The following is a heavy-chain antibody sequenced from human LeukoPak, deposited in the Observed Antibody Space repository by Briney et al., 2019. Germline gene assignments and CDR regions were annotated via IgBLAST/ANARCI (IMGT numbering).Heavy chain of an antibody. V-gene: IGHV4-30-2*01. D-gene: IGHD2-15*01. CDR1: GGSISSGGYS. J-gene: IGHJ6*02. CDR3: ARGGYCSGGSCYSDFYYYYGMDV. Sequence: SETLSLTCAVSGGSISSGGYSWSWIRQPPGKGLEWIGYIYHSGSTYYNPSLKSRVTISVDRSKNQFSLKLSSVTAADTAVYYCARGGYCSGGSCYSDFYYYYGMDVWGQGTTVTVSS. CDR2: IYHSGST.